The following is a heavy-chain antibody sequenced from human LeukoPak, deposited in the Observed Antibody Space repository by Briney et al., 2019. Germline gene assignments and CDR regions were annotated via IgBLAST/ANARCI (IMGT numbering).Heavy chain of an antibody. J-gene: IGHJ3*02. V-gene: IGHV4-59*01. CDR2: IHSSGST. D-gene: IGHD3-10*01. CDR1: GGSISSYY. CDR3: ARDQRYYGSGSYDAFDI. Sequence: SETLSLTCTVSGGSISSYYWSWIRQPPGKGLEWIGYIHSSGSTNYNPSLKSRVTISVDTSKNQFPLKLSSVTAADTAVYYCARDQRYYGSGSYDAFDIWGQGTMVTVSS.